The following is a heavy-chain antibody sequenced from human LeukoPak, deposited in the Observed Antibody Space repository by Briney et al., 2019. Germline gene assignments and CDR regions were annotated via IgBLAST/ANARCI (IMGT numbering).Heavy chain of an antibody. V-gene: IGHV1-2*02. J-gene: IGHJ4*02. Sequence: ASVKVSCKASGYTFTGYYMHWVRQAPGQGLEWMGWINPNSGGTNYAQKFQGRVTMTRDTSISTAYMELSRLRSDDTAVYYCAALGGYYDSSGYEFDYWGQGTLVTVSS. CDR2: INPNSGGT. D-gene: IGHD3-22*01. CDR1: GYTFTGYY. CDR3: AALGGYYDSSGYEFDY.